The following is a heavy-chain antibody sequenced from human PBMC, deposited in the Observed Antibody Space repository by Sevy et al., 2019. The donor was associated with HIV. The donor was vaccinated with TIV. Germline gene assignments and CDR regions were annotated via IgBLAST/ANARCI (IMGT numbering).Heavy chain of an antibody. CDR2: ISSSSSYI. D-gene: IGHD5-12*01. J-gene: IGHJ4*02. Sequence: GGSLRLSCAASGFTFSSYSMNWVRQAPGKGLEWVSSISSSSSYIYYADSVKGRFTISRDNAKNSLYLQMNSLRAEDTAVYYCVRTRDGYNTGFDYWGQGTLVTVSS. V-gene: IGHV3-21*01. CDR1: GFTFSSYS. CDR3: VRTRDGYNTGFDY.